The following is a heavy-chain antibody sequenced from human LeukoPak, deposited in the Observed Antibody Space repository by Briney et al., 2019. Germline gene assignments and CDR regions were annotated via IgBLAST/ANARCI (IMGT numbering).Heavy chain of an antibody. CDR2: IYSGGST. Sequence: GGSLRLSCAASGFTVSSNYMSWVRQAPGKGLEWVSVIYSGGSTYYADSVKGRFTISRHNSKNTLYLQMNSLRAEDTAVYYCAKDPIYSSSWYYFDYWGQGTLVTVSS. CDR1: GFTVSSNY. J-gene: IGHJ4*02. V-gene: IGHV3-53*04. D-gene: IGHD6-13*01. CDR3: AKDPIYSSSWYYFDY.